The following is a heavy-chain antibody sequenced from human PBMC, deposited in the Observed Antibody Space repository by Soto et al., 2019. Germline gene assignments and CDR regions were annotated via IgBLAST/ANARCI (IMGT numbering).Heavy chain of an antibody. Sequence: QLQLQESGSGLVKPSQTLSLTCAVSGGSISSGGYSWSWIRQPPGKGLEWIGYIYHSGSTYYNPSLKRRVTTSGDRSKNQFSLKLSSVTAADTAVYYCARCRVGVIPYFDYWGQGTLVTVSS. D-gene: IGHD3-16*01. CDR3: ARCRVGVIPYFDY. CDR2: IYHSGST. V-gene: IGHV4-30-2*01. J-gene: IGHJ4*02. CDR1: GGSISSGGYS.